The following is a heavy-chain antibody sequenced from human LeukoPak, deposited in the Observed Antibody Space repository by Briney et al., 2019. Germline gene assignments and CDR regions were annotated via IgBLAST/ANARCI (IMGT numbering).Heavy chain of an antibody. J-gene: IGHJ4*02. CDR3: AKDQEKDHYYGSGSGY. D-gene: IGHD3-10*01. Sequence: ASVKVSCKASGYTFTSYYMHWVRQAPGQGLEWMGIINPSGGSTGYAQKFQGRVTMTRDTSTSTVYMELSSLRSEDTAVYYCAKDQEKDHYYGSGSGYWGQGTLVTVSS. CDR2: INPSGGST. CDR1: GYTFTSYY. V-gene: IGHV1-46*01.